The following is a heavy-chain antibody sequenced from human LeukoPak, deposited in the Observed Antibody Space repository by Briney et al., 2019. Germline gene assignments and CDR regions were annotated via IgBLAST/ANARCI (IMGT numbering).Heavy chain of an antibody. V-gene: IGHV4-34*01. J-gene: IGHJ4*02. CDR1: GGSFSGYY. D-gene: IGHD5-18*01. CDR3: ARGGDTAIDY. CDR2: INHSGST. Sequence: SETLSLTCAIYGGSFSGYYWSWIRQPPGKGLEWIGEINHSGSTNYNPSLKSRVTISVDTSKNQFSLKLSSVTAADTAVYYCARGGDTAIDYWGQGTLVTVSS.